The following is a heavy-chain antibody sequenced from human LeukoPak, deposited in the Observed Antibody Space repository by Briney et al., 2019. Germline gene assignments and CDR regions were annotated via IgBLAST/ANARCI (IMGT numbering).Heavy chain of an antibody. V-gene: IGHV4-59*01. CDR3: VRVRSYYGSVTGKSYYFDY. Sequence: PSETLSLTCTVSDGSISSYYWSWIRQPPGEGLEWIGHIDSSESTNYNPSLESRVTIYIDTTKNKLSLHLSSVTAADTAVYYCVRVRSYYGSVTGKSYYFDYWGQGTLVTVSS. D-gene: IGHD3-10*01. CDR1: DGSISSYY. CDR2: IDSSEST. J-gene: IGHJ4*02.